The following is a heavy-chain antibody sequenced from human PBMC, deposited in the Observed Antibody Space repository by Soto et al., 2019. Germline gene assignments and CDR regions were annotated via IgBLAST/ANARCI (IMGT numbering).Heavy chain of an antibody. CDR3: VLPSSSEHLPDWFDP. CDR1: GFTFSSYG. Sequence: HPGGSLRLSCAASGFTFSSYGMHWVRQAPGKGLEWVAVISYDGSNKYYADSVKGRFTISRDNSKNTLYLQMNSLRAEDTAVYYCVLPSSSEHLPDWFDPWGQGTLVTVSS. CDR2: ISYDGSNK. J-gene: IGHJ5*02. V-gene: IGHV3-30*03. D-gene: IGHD6-6*01.